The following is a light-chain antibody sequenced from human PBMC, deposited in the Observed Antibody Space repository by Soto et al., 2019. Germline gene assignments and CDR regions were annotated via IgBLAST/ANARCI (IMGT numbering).Light chain of an antibody. V-gene: IGKV1-5*01. CDR1: QSISRW. Sequence: IQMTHSPSTLSASVVDRVTITCLASQSISRWLAWYHQKPGKAPRLLIYDSSRLESGVPSRFSGSGSGTEFNLTISSLQPDELATYYCQQYNSYSPWTFGQGTKVEF. J-gene: IGKJ1*01. CDR2: DSS. CDR3: QQYNSYSPWT.